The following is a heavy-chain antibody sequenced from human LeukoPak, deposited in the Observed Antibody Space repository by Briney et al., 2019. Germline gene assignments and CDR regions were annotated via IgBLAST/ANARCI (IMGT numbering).Heavy chain of an antibody. V-gene: IGHV4-59*01. CDR3: AREFYYYGSGSHVYYFDY. CDR2: IYYSGST. Sequence: SETLSLTCTVSGGSISSYYWSWSRQPPGKALEWIGYIYYSGSTNYNPSLKIRVTIPVDTSKNLFSLKLSSVTAADTAVYYCAREFYYYGSGSHVYYFDYWGQGTLVTVSS. D-gene: IGHD3-10*01. CDR1: GGSISSYY. J-gene: IGHJ4*02.